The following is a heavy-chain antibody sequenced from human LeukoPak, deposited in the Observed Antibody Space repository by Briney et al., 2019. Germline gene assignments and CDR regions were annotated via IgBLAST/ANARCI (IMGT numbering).Heavy chain of an antibody. CDR1: GFTLNSYW. CDR3: AREGQQPRGVRWFDP. V-gene: IGHV3-74*01. CDR2: INSDGSST. Sequence: QSGGSLRLSCAASGFTLNSYWMHWARQAPGKGLVWVSRINSDGSSTSYADSVKGRFTISRDNAKNTLYLQMNSLRAEDTAVYYCAREGQQPRGVRWFDPWGQGTLVTVSS. J-gene: IGHJ5*02. D-gene: IGHD3-10*01.